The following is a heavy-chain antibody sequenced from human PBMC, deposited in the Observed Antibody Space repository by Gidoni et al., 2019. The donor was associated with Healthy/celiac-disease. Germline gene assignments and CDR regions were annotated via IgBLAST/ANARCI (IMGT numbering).Heavy chain of an antibody. V-gene: IGHV4-39*01. CDR1: GGSISSSSYY. CDR2: IYYSGST. CDR3: ASPSRDSSSQSRYFQH. Sequence: QLQLQESGPGLVKPSETLSLTCTVSGGSISSSSYYWGWIRQPPGKGLEWIGSIYYSGSTYYNPSLKSRVTISVDTSKNQFSLKLSSVTAADTAVYYCASPSRDSSSQSRYFQHWGQGTLVTVSS. J-gene: IGHJ1*01. D-gene: IGHD6-13*01.